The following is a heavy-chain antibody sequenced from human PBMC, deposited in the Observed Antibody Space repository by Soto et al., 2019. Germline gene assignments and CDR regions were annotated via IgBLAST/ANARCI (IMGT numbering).Heavy chain of an antibody. CDR1: GGSISSYY. CDR3: AREGFSTDFWSGSRPDNWFDP. V-gene: IGHV4-59*01. D-gene: IGHD3-3*01. CDR2: IYYSGST. J-gene: IGHJ5*02. Sequence: SETLSLTCTVSGGSISSYYWSWIRQPPGKGLEWIRYIYYSGSTNYNPSLKSRVTISVDTSKNQFSLKLSSVTAADTAVYYCAREGFSTDFWSGSRPDNWFDPWGQGTLVTVSS.